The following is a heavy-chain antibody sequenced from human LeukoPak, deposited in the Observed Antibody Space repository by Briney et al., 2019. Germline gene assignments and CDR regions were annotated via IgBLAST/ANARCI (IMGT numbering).Heavy chain of an antibody. V-gene: IGHV3-53*01. CDR3: ARATLGDYYYMDV. J-gene: IGHJ6*03. Sequence: PGGSLSLSCAASGFPVSGNYMSWVRQAPGKGLEWVSVIYSGGSTYYADSVKGRFTISRDNSKNTLYLQMNSLRAEDTAVYYCARATLGDYYYMDVWGKGTTVTVSS. CDR2: IYSGGST. D-gene: IGHD5-12*01. CDR1: GFPVSGNY.